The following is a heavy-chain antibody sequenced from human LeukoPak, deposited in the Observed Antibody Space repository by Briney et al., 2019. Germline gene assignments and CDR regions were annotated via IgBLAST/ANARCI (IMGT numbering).Heavy chain of an antibody. V-gene: IGHV4-39*07. CDR1: GGSITSNSYY. CDR3: ARERREQLLPPYTRSVTYFDY. D-gene: IGHD2-2*01. J-gene: IGHJ4*02. Sequence: PSETLSLTCTVSGGSITSNSYYWGWIRQPPGKGLEWIGSITYSGSTYYNPSLKRRVTISIDTSKNQFSLKLSSVTAADTAVYYCARERREQLLPPYTRSVTYFDYWGQGTLVTVSS. CDR2: ITYSGST.